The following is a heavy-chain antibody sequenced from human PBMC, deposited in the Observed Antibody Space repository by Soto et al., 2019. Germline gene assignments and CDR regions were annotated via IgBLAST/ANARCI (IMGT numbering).Heavy chain of an antibody. J-gene: IGHJ4*02. CDR1: GYTFTNYG. CDR3: ARDRSSSDF. CDR2: ISAYNGHT. Sequence: ASVKVSCKTSGYTFTNYGISWVRQAPGQGLEWMGWISAYNGHTDYAQKFQGRVTMTADTSTTTVFMELTGLRSDDTAVYYCARDRSSSDFWGQGTLVTVSS. V-gene: IGHV1-18*01. D-gene: IGHD6-6*01.